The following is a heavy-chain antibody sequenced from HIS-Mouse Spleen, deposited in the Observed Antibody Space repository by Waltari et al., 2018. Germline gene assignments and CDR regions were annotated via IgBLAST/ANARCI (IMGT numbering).Heavy chain of an antibody. CDR3: AKDGEAGDFQH. V-gene: IGHV3-43*01. CDR1: GFSFDDYT. Sequence: EVQLVESGGVVVQPGGSLRLACAASGFSFDDYTMPWVRQGPGKGLEWVSLISWDGGSTYYADSVKGRFTISRDNSKNSLYVQMNSLRTEDTALYYCAKDGEAGDFQHWGQGTLVTVSS. J-gene: IGHJ1*01. CDR2: ISWDGGST. D-gene: IGHD6-13*01.